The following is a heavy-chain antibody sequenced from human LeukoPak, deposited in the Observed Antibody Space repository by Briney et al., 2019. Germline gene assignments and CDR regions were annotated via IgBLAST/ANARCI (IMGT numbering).Heavy chain of an antibody. V-gene: IGHV6-1*01. CDR1: GDSVSTNSAA. D-gene: IGHD3-10*01. J-gene: IGHJ2*01. Sequence: SQTLSLTCAISGDSVSTNSAAWNWIRQPPSRGLEWLGRQYYMSKCHNDYAVSVKSRINDKQDTSKNQFSMQLNSVTPEGTAVYYCARFRGSGFDLWGRGTLVTVSS. CDR2: QYYMSKCHN. CDR3: ARFRGSGFDL.